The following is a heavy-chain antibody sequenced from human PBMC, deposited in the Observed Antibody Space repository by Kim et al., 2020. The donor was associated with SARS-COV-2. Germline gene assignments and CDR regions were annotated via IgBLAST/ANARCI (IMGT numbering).Heavy chain of an antibody. D-gene: IGHD3-3*01. Sequence: KGRFPGSRDNSKNPLYLQMNSLRAEDTAVYYCAKGEAYDFWSGIGNAFDIWGQGTMVTVSS. V-gene: IGHV3-23*01. J-gene: IGHJ3*02. CDR3: AKGEAYDFWSGIGNAFDI.